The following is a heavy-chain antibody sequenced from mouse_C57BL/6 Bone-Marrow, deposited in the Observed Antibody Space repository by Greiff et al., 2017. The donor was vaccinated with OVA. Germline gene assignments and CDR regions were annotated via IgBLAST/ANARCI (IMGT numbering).Heavy chain of an antibody. J-gene: IGHJ3*01. V-gene: IGHV1-76*01. Sequence: VQLQESGAELVRPGASVKLSCKASGYTFTDYYINWVKQRPGQGLEWIARIYPGSGNTYYNQKFKGKATLTAEKTSSTAYMQLSSLASADSAVYFCANYYGSRGFAYWGQGTLVTVSA. CDR1: GYTFTDYY. CDR2: IYPGSGNT. D-gene: IGHD1-1*01. CDR3: ANYYGSRGFAY.